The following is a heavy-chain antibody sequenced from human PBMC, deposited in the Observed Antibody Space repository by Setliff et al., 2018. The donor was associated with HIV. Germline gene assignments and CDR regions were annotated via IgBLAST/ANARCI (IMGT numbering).Heavy chain of an antibody. D-gene: IGHD3-22*01. CDR2: IYYSGST. V-gene: IGHV4-39*01. CDR1: GGSISSGSYY. J-gene: IGHJ4*02. Sequence: KPSETLSLTCTVSGGSISSGSYYWGRIRQPPGKGLEWIGSIYYSGSTYYNPSLQSRVTISVDTSKNLFSLRLSSVTASDTAVYYCARQAIFGYYDSSGYLDYWGQGTLVTVSS. CDR3: ARQAIFGYYDSSGYLDY.